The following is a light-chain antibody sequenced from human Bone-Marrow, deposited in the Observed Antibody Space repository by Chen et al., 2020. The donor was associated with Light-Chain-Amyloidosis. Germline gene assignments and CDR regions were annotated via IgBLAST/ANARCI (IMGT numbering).Light chain of an antibody. J-gene: IGLJ1*01. CDR3: SSYTITNTLV. CDR1: SSGVGGDNH. V-gene: IGLV2-14*01. Sequence: QSALTQPASVSGSPGQSITISCTGTSSGVGGDNHVSWYQQHPDKAPKLMIYEVTNRPSWVPDRFSGSKSDNTASLTISGLHTEDEADYFCSSYTITNTLVFGSGTRVTVL. CDR2: EVT.